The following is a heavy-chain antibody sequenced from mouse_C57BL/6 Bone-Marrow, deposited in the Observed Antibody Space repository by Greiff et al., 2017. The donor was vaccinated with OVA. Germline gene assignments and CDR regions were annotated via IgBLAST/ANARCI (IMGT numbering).Heavy chain of an antibody. CDR2: IHPNSGST. J-gene: IGHJ2*01. V-gene: IGHV1-64*01. CDR3: ARVPRKNFDY. D-gene: IGHD5-1*01. Sequence: QVQLQQPGAELVKPGASVKLSCKASGYTFTSYWMPWVKQRPGQGLEWIGMIHPNSGSTNYTEKFKSKATLTVDTTSSTAYMQLSSLTSEDSAVYYCARVPRKNFDYWGQGTTLTVSA. CDR1: GYTFTSYW.